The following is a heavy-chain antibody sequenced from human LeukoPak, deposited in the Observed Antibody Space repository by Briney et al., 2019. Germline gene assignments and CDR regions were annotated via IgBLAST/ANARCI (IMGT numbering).Heavy chain of an antibody. CDR3: ARGRRITMIVVVITKTNYFDY. D-gene: IGHD3-22*01. Sequence: SETLSLTCAVYGGSFSGYYWSWIRQPPGKGLEWIGEINHSGSTNYNPSLKSQVTISVDTSKNQFSLKLSSVTAADTAVYYCARGRRITMIVVVITKTNYFDYWGQGTLVTVSS. V-gene: IGHV4-34*01. J-gene: IGHJ4*02. CDR1: GGSFSGYY. CDR2: INHSGST.